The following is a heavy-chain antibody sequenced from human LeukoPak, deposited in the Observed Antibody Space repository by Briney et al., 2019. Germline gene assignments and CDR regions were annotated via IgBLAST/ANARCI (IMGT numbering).Heavy chain of an antibody. J-gene: IGHJ6*02. V-gene: IGHV3-23*01. CDR2: ISGSGGST. CDR3: AKDDYDFWTDGMDV. Sequence: GGSLRLSCAASRFTFSSYAMSWVRQAPGKGLEWVSAISGSGGSTYYADSVKGRFTISRDNSKNTLYLQMNSLRAEDTAVYYCAKDDYDFWTDGMDVWGQGTTVTVSS. D-gene: IGHD3-3*01. CDR1: RFTFSSYA.